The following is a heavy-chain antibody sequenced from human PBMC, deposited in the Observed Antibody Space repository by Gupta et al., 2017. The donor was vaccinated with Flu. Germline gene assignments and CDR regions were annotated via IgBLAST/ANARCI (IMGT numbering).Heavy chain of an antibody. D-gene: IGHD3-10*01. CDR3: ARCPPSGGEYYGMDV. J-gene: IGHJ6*02. CDR2: VIPILGTA. Sequence: QVQLLQSGAEVKKPGSSVKVSCKASGGPFSSYAISWVRRAPGQGLEWMGGVIPILGTANYAQKFQGRVTITADESTSTAYMELSSLRSEDTAVYYCARCPPSGGEYYGMDVWGQGTTVTVSS. CDR1: GGPFSSYA. V-gene: IGHV1-69*01.